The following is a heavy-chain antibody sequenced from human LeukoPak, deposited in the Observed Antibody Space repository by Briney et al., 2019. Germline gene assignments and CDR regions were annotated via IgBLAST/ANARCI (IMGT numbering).Heavy chain of an antibody. CDR3: ARGPGTQWYQLLSYYYYGMDV. V-gene: IGHV4-34*01. CDR2: INHSGST. CDR1: GGSFSGYY. D-gene: IGHD2-2*01. J-gene: IGHJ6*02. Sequence: PSETLSLTCAVYGGSFSGYYWSWIRQPPGKGLEWIGKINHSGSTNYNPSLKSRVTISVDTSKNQFSLKLSSVTAADTAVYYCARGPGTQWYQLLSYYYYGMDVWGQGTTVTVSS.